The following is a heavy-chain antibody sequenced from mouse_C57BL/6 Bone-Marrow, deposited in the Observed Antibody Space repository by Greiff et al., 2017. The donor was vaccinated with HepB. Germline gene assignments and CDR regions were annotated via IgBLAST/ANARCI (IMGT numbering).Heavy chain of an antibody. CDR1: GYTFTSYW. D-gene: IGHD6-1*01. CDR2: INPSSGST. J-gene: IGHJ3*01. CDR3: ARSSSAWFAY. Sequence: QVQLQQSGAELAKPGASVKLSCKASGYTFTSYWMYWVKQRPVQGLEWIGYINPSSGSTKYNQKFKDKATLTADKTSSTAYMQLSSLTYEDSAVYYCARSSSAWFAYWGEGTLVTISA. V-gene: IGHV1-7*01.